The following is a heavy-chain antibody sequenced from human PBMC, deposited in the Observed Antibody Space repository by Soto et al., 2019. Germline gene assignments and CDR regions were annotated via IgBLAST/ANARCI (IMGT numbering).Heavy chain of an antibody. CDR1: GITVSSTY. Sequence: GGSLRLSCAASGITVSSTYMSWLRQAPGKRLEWVSVLYGDGRAYYADSVKGRFTISRDNSKNTLHLQMNSLRAEDTAVYYCARSMVAAYFDSSGQGTLVTVSS. CDR3: ARSMVAAYFDS. CDR2: LYGDGRA. V-gene: IGHV3-66*01. D-gene: IGHD6-25*01. J-gene: IGHJ4*02.